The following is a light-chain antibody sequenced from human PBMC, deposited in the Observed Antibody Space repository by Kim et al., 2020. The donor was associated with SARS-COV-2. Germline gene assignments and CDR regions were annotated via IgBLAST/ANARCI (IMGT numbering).Light chain of an antibody. CDR3: QVWDKSGDHPV. V-gene: IGLV3-21*04. CDR2: YDS. Sequence: SYELTQPPSVSVVPGKTARITCGGNNIGSKSVHWYQQKPGQAPVLVIYYDSDRPSGIPERFSGSNSGNTATLTISRVEAGDEADYSCQVWDKSGDHPVFGGGTQLTVL. CDR1: NIGSKS. J-gene: IGLJ2*01.